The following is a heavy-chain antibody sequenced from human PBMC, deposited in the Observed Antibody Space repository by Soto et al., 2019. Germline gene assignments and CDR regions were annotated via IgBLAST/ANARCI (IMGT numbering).Heavy chain of an antibody. D-gene: IGHD1-20*01. Sequence: EVQLVESGGGLVQPGGSLRLSCAASGFTFSSYAMHWVRQAPGKGLEYVSAISRNGGSTYYANSVQGRFTISRDNSKNTLYLQMGSLRAEDMAVYYCARGPVYYFDYWGQGTLVTVSS. V-gene: IGHV3-64*01. CDR2: ISRNGGST. CDR1: GFTFSSYA. CDR3: ARGPVYYFDY. J-gene: IGHJ4*02.